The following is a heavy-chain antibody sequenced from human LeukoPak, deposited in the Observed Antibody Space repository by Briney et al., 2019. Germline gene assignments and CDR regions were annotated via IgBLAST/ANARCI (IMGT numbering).Heavy chain of an antibody. CDR3: ARGGVSSSWYRTPDY. CDR1: GYTFTNYG. CDR2: ISTYNGNT. D-gene: IGHD6-13*01. Sequence: ASVKVSCKASGYTFTNYGVSWVRQAPGQGLEWMGWISTYNGNTNYAQKLQGRVTMTTDTSTSTAYMELGSLRSDDTAVYYCARGGVSSSWYRTPDYWGQGTLVTVSS. V-gene: IGHV1-18*01. J-gene: IGHJ4*02.